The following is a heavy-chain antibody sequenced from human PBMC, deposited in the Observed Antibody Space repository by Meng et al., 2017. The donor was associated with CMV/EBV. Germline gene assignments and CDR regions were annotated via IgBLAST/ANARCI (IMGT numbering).Heavy chain of an antibody. CDR3: ARERGDDSGYNFDS. CDR2: IYSTGGT. J-gene: IGHJ4*02. V-gene: IGHV4-4*07. Sequence: QVQLQGSGPGLVKPSETLSLTCSVSGGFFIGFFWTWIRQPAGKGLEWIGRIYSTGGTNYNPSFESRVTISLDGSNNQFSLKLNSVTAADTAIYYCARERGDDSGYNFDSWGQGTLVTVSS. D-gene: IGHD3-22*01. CDR1: GGFFIGFF.